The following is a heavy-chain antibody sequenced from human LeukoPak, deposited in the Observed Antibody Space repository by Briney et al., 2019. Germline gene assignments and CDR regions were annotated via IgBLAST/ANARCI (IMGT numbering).Heavy chain of an antibody. CDR2: ISSSGSTI. CDR1: GFTFSSYE. Sequence: GGSLRLSCAASGFTFSSYEMNWVRQAPGKGLEWVSYISSSGSTIYYADSVKGRFTISRDNAKNSLYLQMNSLRAEDTAVYYCARGGGYATPRTYYMDVWGKGTTVTISS. D-gene: IGHD5-18*01. J-gene: IGHJ6*03. CDR3: ARGGGYATPRTYYMDV. V-gene: IGHV3-48*03.